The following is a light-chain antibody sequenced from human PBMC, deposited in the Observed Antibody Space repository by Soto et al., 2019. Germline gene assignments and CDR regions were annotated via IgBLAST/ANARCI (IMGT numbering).Light chain of an antibody. CDR1: SSDVGGYKY. CDR3: NSYTSSSTGV. CDR2: EVS. V-gene: IGLV2-14*01. J-gene: IGLJ3*02. Sequence: QSALTQPASVSGSPGQSITISCTGTSSDVGGYKYVSCYQQHPGKAPKLMIYEVSRRPSGGSNRFSGSKSGNTASLTISGLQDEDEADYYCNSYTSSSTGVFGGGTKLTVL.